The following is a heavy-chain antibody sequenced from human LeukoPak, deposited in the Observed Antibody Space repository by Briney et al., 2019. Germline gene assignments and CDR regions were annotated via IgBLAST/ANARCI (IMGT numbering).Heavy chain of an antibody. V-gene: IGHV1-18*01. CDR3: ARVMYSSSWYDPYYYYYMDV. D-gene: IGHD6-13*01. J-gene: IGHJ6*03. CDR2: ISAYNDNT. CDR1: GYTFTSYG. Sequence: GASVKVSCKASGYTFTSYGISWVRQAPGQGLEWMGWISAYNDNTNYAQKLQGRVTMTTDTSTSTAYMELRSLRSDDTAVYYCARVMYSSSWYDPYYYYYMDVWGKGTTVTVSS.